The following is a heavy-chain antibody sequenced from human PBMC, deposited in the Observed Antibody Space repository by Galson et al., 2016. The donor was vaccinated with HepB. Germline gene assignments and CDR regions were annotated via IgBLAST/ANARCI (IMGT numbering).Heavy chain of an antibody. Sequence: SLRLSCAASGFTFSNYGMNWVRQAPGKGLEWVSSISGSGDRTYYADCVKGRFTISRDNSKNTLYLQMNSLRAEDTAVYYCAKEELRYFDWLSPTHFDYWGQGALVTVSS. CDR3: AKEELRYFDWLSPTHFDY. V-gene: IGHV3-23*01. D-gene: IGHD3-9*01. J-gene: IGHJ4*02. CDR2: ISGSGDRT. CDR1: GFTFSNYG.